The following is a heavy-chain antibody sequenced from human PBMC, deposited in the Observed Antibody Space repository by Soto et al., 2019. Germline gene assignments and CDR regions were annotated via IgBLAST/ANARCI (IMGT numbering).Heavy chain of an antibody. J-gene: IGHJ4*02. CDR3: AGLMDTLFDRFDH. D-gene: IGHD5-18*01. Sequence: EVELVESGGGLVQPGGSLKLSCAASGFSLSGSFIHWVRQASGKGPEWVGRIASRAHNYATAYGTSVQGRFTVSRDDSLNTASLQMNSLKTEDTAVYFCAGLMDTLFDRFDHWGRGILVTVSA. CDR2: IASRAHNYAT. CDR1: GFSLSGSF. V-gene: IGHV3-73*02.